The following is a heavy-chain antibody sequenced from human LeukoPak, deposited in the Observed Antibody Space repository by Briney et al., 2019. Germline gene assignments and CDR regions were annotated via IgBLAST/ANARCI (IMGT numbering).Heavy chain of an antibody. CDR1: GFTVSSNY. CDR3: ARGHSSAWYDY. CDR2: IYSGGST. D-gene: IGHD6-13*01. V-gene: IGHV3-66*01. J-gene: IGHJ4*02. Sequence: GGSLRLSCAASGFTVSSNYMSWVRQAPGKGLGWVSVIYSGGSTYYADSVKGRFTISRDNSKNMLYLQMNSLRAEDTALYYCARGHSSAWYDYWGQGTLVIVSS.